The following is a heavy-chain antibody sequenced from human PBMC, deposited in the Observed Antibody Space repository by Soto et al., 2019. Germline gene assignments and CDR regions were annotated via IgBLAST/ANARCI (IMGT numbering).Heavy chain of an antibody. J-gene: IGHJ4*02. V-gene: IGHV4-34*01. Sequence: XXTLSLPCAVYGGSFRGYYWGWILQPPGKGLEWIGEINHSGSTNYNPSLKSRVTISVDTSKNQFSLKLSSVTAADTAVYYCARGHVLKFGELLYPNWGQGTLVTVSS. CDR1: GGSFRGYY. CDR2: INHSGST. CDR3: ARGHVLKFGELLYPN. D-gene: IGHD3-10*01.